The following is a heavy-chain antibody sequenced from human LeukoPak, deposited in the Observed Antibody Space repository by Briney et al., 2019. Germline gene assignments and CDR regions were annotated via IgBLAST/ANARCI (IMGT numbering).Heavy chain of an antibody. CDR1: GFTVSSNS. Sequence: GGSLRLFCTVSGFTVSSNSMSWVRQAPGKGLEWVSFIYSDNTHYSDSVKGRFTISRDNSKNTLYLQMNSLRAEDTAVYYCAKDRGYSSGWHFDYWGQGTLVTVSS. J-gene: IGHJ4*02. V-gene: IGHV3-66*03. D-gene: IGHD6-19*01. CDR2: IYSDNT. CDR3: AKDRGYSSGWHFDY.